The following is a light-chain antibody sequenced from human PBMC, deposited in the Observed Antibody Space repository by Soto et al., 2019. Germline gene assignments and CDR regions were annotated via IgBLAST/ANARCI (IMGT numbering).Light chain of an antibody. CDR3: QSYDSRNHVV. CDR2: EDN. J-gene: IGLJ2*01. Sequence: NFMLTQPHSVSESPGKTVIISCIRSSGSIASNYVQWYQQRPGSAPTTVIYEDNQRPSGVPDRFSGSIDSSSNSASLTISGLKTEDEADYYCQSYDSRNHVVFGGGTKLTVL. V-gene: IGLV6-57*04. CDR1: SGSIASNY.